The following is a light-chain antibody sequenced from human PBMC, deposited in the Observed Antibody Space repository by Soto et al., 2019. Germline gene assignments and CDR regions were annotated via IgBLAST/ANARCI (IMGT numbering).Light chain of an antibody. V-gene: IGLV2-14*01. CDR3: NSYTSDNTYV. Sequence: QSVLTQPASVSGSPGQSITISCTGTSSDVGGYNYVSWYQQHPGKAPKLMIYDVRVRPSGVSNRFSGSKSGNTASLTISGLQAEYGADYYSNSYTSDNTYVFGTGTMSPS. CDR1: SSDVGGYNY. J-gene: IGLJ1*01. CDR2: DVR.